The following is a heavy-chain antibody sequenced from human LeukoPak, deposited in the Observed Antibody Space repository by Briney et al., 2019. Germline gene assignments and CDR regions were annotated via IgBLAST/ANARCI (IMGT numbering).Heavy chain of an antibody. Sequence: GGSLRLSCAASGFTFSRYSMNWVRQAPGKGLEWVSSISSSSYIYYADSVKGRFTISRDNAKNSLYLQMNSLRAEDTAVYYCVRVKTTVNTLDYWGQGTLVTVSS. V-gene: IGHV3-21*01. CDR1: GFTFSRYS. J-gene: IGHJ4*02. CDR3: VRVKTTVNTLDY. CDR2: ISSSSYI. D-gene: IGHD4-17*01.